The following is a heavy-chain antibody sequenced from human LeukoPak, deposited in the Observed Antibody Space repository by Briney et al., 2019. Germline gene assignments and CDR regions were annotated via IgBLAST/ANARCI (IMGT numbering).Heavy chain of an antibody. CDR2: IYTSGST. CDR3: AGATVGYYALDV. Sequence: SSKSLSLTCTVSGGSISSYYWSWIRQQAGKGLEWIGRIYTSGSTNYNPSLKSRVTMSLDTSKNRVYLILGSVTAADTAVYYCAGATVGYYALDVWGQGTTVTVSS. J-gene: IGHJ6*02. V-gene: IGHV4-4*07. D-gene: IGHD4-23*01. CDR1: GGSISSYY.